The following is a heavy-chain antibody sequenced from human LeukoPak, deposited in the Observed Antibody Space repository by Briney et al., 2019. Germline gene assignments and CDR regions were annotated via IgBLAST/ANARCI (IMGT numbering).Heavy chain of an antibody. CDR1: GFTFSTYS. V-gene: IGHV3-48*01. D-gene: IGHD5-12*01. J-gene: IGHJ6*02. CDR2: ISSSGSTI. CDR3: AKEGNIVATPYYYYGMDV. Sequence: GGSLRLSCAASGFTFSTYSMNWVRQAPGKGLEWVSYISSSGSTIYYSDSVKGRFTISRDNAKNSLYLQMNSLRAEDTAVYYCAKEGNIVATPYYYYGMDVWGQGTTVTVSS.